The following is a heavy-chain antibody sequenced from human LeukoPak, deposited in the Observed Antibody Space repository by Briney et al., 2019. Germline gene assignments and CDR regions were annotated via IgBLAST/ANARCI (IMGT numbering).Heavy chain of an antibody. V-gene: IGHV4-61*02. CDR3: ARRRRLAAVGTDAFDI. Sequence: PSQTLSLTCTVSGGSISSGSYYWSWIRQPAGKGLEWIGRIYTSGSTNYNPSLESRVTISVDTSKTQFSLKLRSVTAADTAVYYCARRRRLAAVGTDAFDIWGQGTVVTVSS. CDR2: IYTSGST. J-gene: IGHJ3*02. CDR1: GGSISSGSYY. D-gene: IGHD6-13*01.